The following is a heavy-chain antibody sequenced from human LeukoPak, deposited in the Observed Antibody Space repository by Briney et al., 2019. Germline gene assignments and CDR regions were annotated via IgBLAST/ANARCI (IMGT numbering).Heavy chain of an antibody. CDR3: AKVRYCGGDCYWAFDY. V-gene: IGHV3-7*03. J-gene: IGHJ4*02. Sequence: GGSLRLSCAVSGFTFSGFWMSWSRQAPGKGLEWVASINSDGSEGYYADVVKGRFTISRDNSKNTLYLQMNSLRAEDTAVYYCAKVRYCGGDCYWAFDYWGQGTLVTVSS. CDR2: INSDGSEG. D-gene: IGHD2-21*02. CDR1: GFTFSGFW.